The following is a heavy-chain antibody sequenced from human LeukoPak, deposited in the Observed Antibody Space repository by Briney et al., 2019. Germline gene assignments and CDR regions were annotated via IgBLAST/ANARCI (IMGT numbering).Heavy chain of an antibody. CDR1: GFTFGSHA. CDR2: IFGSGGSP. Sequence: PGGSLRLSCEASGFTFGSHAMYWVRQAPGKGLEWVAGIFGSGGSPHYADPVKGRFTISRDNSRNTVYLQIYSLRAEDTAVYYCGKTTVGYSSGQKPAWPVDYWGQGTLVTVSS. J-gene: IGHJ4*02. V-gene: IGHV3-23*01. CDR3: GKTTVGYSSGQKPAWPVDY. D-gene: IGHD5-18*01.